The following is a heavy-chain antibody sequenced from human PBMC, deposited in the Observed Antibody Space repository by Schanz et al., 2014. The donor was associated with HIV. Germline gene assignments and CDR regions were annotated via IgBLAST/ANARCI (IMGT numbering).Heavy chain of an antibody. CDR3: AKSRGDSWPYGMDV. Sequence: EVQVLESGGGLVQPGGSLRLSCAASELTFSSYAMTWVRQAPGKGLEWVSSISGNGGSTFYADSVKGRFTISRDNSKNTLFLRMNSLRAEDTAVYYCAKSRGDSWPYGMDVWGQGTTVTVSS. V-gene: IGHV3-23*01. CDR2: ISGNGGST. CDR1: ELTFSSYA. D-gene: IGHD4-17*01. J-gene: IGHJ6*02.